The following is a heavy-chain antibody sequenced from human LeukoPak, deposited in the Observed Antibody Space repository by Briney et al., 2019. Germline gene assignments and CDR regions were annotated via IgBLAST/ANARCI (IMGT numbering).Heavy chain of an antibody. CDR1: GFTFSSYW. J-gene: IGHJ3*02. V-gene: IGHV3-7*03. D-gene: IGHD5-12*01. CDR3: AKDIESGPGMNAFDI. CDR2: IKQDGTEK. Sequence: PGGSLRLSCAVSGFTFSSYWMTWVRQAPGKGLEWVANIKQDGTEKYYADSVKGRFTISRDNAKNSLYLQMNSLRAEDTALYYCAKDIESGPGMNAFDIWGQGTMVTVSS.